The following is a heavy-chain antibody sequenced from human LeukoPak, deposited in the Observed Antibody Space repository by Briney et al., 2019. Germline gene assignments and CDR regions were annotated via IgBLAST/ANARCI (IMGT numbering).Heavy chain of an antibody. V-gene: IGHV4-59*11. D-gene: IGHD2-2*01. CDR3: ARVHRGSSTRTADLYYYFMDV. Sequence: SETLSLTCTVSGGSISSHYWSWIRQPPGKGLEWIGYIYYSGSTNYNPSLKSRVTISVDTSKNQFSLKLSSVTAADTAVYYCARVHRGSSTRTADLYYYFMDVWGKGTTVTLSS. CDR2: IYYSGST. J-gene: IGHJ6*03. CDR1: GGSISSHY.